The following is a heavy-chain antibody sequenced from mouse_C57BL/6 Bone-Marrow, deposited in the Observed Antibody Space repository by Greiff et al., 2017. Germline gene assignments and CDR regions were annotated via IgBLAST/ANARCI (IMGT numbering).Heavy chain of an antibody. J-gene: IGHJ3*01. CDR3: AREVGYYPWFAD. CDR2: INYDGSST. CDR1: GFTFSDYY. V-gene: IGHV5-16*01. Sequence: EVMLVESEGGLVQPGSSMKLSCTASGFTFSDYYMAWVRQVPEKGLEWVANINYDGSSTYYLDSLKSRFIISRDNAKNILYLQMSSLKSEDTATYCCAREVGYYPWFADWGKGTMVTVSA. D-gene: IGHD2-3*01.